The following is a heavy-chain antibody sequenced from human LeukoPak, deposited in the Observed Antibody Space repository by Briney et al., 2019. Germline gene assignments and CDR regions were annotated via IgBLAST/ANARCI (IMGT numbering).Heavy chain of an antibody. Sequence: GGSLRLSCAASGFTFSSYSMNWVRQAPGKGLEWVSSTSSSSSYIYYADSVKGRSTISRDNAKNSLYLQMNSLRAEDTAVYYCARIIAAAGTLDYWGQGTLVTVSS. CDR3: ARIIAAAGTLDY. CDR2: TSSSSSYI. V-gene: IGHV3-21*01. J-gene: IGHJ4*02. CDR1: GFTFSSYS. D-gene: IGHD6-13*01.